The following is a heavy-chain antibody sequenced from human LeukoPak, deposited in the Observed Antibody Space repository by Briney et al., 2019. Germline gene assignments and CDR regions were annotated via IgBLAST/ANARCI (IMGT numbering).Heavy chain of an antibody. CDR2: ISSSSSYI. J-gene: IGHJ4*02. CDR3: ARAVYDSSSSFDY. V-gene: IGHV3-21*01. D-gene: IGHD3-22*01. CDR1: GFTFSSYS. Sequence: GGSLRLSCAASGFTFSSYSMNWVRQAPGKGLEWVSSISSSSSYIYYADSVKGRFTISRDNAKNSLYLQMNSLRAEDTAVYYCARAVYDSSSSFDYWGQGTLVAVSS.